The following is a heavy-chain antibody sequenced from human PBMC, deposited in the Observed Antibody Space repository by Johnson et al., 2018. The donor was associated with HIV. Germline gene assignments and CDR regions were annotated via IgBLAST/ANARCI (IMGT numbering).Heavy chain of an antibody. V-gene: IGHV3-30-3*01. D-gene: IGHD1-14*01. J-gene: IGHJ3*02. Sequence: QEQLVESGGGVVQPGRSLRLSCAASGFTFSSYAMHWVRQAPGKGLEWVAVISYDGSNKYYADSVKGRFTISRDNSKNTLYLQMNSLRAEDTAVYYCARSPLGGGQPPEYAFDIWGQGTMVTVSS. CDR2: ISYDGSNK. CDR3: ARSPLGGGQPPEYAFDI. CDR1: GFTFSSYA.